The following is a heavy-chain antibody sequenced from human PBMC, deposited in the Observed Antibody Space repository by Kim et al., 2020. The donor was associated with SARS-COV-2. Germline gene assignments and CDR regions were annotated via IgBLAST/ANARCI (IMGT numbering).Heavy chain of an antibody. CDR1: GGSISSGGYY. D-gene: IGHD6-19*01. CDR3: ARESIAVAGTGDY. V-gene: IGHV4-31*03. Sequence: SETLSLTCTVSGGSISSGGYYWSWIRQHPGKGLEWIGYIYYSGSTYYNPSLKSRVTISVDTSKNQFSLKLSSVTAADTAVYYCARESIAVAGTGDYWGQGTLVTVSS. J-gene: IGHJ4*02. CDR2: IYYSGST.